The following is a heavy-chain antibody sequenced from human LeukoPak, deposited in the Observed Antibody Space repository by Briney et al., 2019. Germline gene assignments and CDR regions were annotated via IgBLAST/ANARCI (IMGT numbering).Heavy chain of an antibody. V-gene: IGHV3-30-3*01. CDR1: GFTFSSYA. J-gene: IGHJ5*02. Sequence: GRSLRLSCAASGFTFSSYAMHWVRQAPGKGLEWVAVISYGGSNKYYADSVKGRFTISRDNSKNKLYLQMNSLRAEDTAVYYCARVGCSSTSCYTIHGSDNWFDPWGQGTLVTVSS. D-gene: IGHD2-2*02. CDR3: ARVGCSSTSCYTIHGSDNWFDP. CDR2: ISYGGSNK.